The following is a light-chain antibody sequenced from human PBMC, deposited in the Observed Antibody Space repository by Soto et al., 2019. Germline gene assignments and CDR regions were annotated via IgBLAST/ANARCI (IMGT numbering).Light chain of an antibody. CDR3: SSYAGNYVYV. V-gene: IGLV2-8*01. CDR1: SSDIGAYNF. Sequence: QSALTQPPSASGSPGQSVSISCTGTSSDIGAYNFVSWYQQHPGKAPRLMIYGVSKRPSGVPDRFSASKSGNTASLTISGLQTEDEADYYCSSYAGNYVYVFGSGTKVTVL. CDR2: GVS. J-gene: IGLJ1*01.